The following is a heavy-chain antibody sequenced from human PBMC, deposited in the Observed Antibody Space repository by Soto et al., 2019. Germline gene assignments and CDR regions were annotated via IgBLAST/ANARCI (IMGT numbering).Heavy chain of an antibody. Sequence: SVKVSCKASGGTFSDYAIGWVRQAPGQGLEWMGGIIPIFGTANYAQKFQARVTITADESTSTAYMELSSLRSEDTAVYYCATRYCSSTSCPYYYHGMDVWGQGTTVTVSS. CDR1: GGTFSDYA. D-gene: IGHD2-2*01. CDR3: ATRYCSSTSCPYYYHGMDV. CDR2: IIPIFGTA. V-gene: IGHV1-69*13. J-gene: IGHJ6*02.